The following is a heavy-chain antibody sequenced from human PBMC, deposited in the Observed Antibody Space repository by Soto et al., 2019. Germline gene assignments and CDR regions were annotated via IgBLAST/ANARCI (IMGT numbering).Heavy chain of an antibody. V-gene: IGHV3-74*01. CDR2: INSDGSSI. CDR3: AKDWYHTIDS. J-gene: IGHJ4*02. CDR1: GSDFSNTW. Sequence: GGSLRLSCATSGSDFSNTWIHWVRQVPGQGLVWVSRINSDGSSIIYADSVKGRFTLSRDNAKNTVHLQMSSLRVEDTAVYYCAKDWYHTIDSWGQGIPVTVSS. D-gene: IGHD2-21*01.